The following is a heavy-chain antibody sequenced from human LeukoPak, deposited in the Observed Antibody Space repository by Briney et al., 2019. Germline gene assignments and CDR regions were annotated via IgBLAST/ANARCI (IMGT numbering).Heavy chain of an antibody. CDR2: IYYSGST. D-gene: IGHD6-13*01. CDR1: GGSISSYY. CDR3: AREQQPDDAFGI. Sequence: SETLSLTCTVSGGSISSYYWSWIRQPPGKGLEWIGYIYYSGSTNYNPSLKSRVTISVDTSKNQFSLKLSSVTAADTAVYYCAREQQPDDAFGIWGQGTMVTVSS. V-gene: IGHV4-59*01. J-gene: IGHJ3*02.